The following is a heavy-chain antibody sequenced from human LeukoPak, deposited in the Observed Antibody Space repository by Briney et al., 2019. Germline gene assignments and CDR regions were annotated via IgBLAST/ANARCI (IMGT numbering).Heavy chain of an antibody. CDR1: GFTFSRYA. CDR3: ARGPRYDSSGYRYYFDY. D-gene: IGHD3-22*01. V-gene: IGHV3-21*01. CDR2: ISSTGVYI. J-gene: IGHJ4*02. Sequence: GGSLRLSCSASGFTFSRYAMNWVRQAPGKGLEWVSSISSTGVYIDYADSVKGRFTISRDNAKNSLYLQMNSLRAEDTAVYYCARGPRYDSSGYRYYFDYWGQGTLVTVSS.